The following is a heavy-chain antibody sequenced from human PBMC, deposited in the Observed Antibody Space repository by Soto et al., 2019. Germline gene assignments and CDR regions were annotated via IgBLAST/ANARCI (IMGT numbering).Heavy chain of an antibody. J-gene: IGHJ4*02. CDR1: GFTFTNAW. CDR2: IKSKSDGATT. Sequence: EVQLVESGGGLVKPGGSLRLSCAVSGFTFTNAWMNWVRQAPGKGLEWVGRIKSKSDGATTDYAAPVKGRFIISRDDSKKKLYLQMNSLKIEDPAVYYCSTPSDMDYWGQGTLVTVSS. CDR3: STPSDMDY. V-gene: IGHV3-15*07.